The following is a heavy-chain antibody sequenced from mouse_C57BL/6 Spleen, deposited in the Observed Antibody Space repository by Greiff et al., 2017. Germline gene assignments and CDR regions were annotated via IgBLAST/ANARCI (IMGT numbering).Heavy chain of an antibody. CDR2: INPNNGGT. CDR1: GYTFTDYY. J-gene: IGHJ2*01. CDR3: ARGSSMAYYFDD. Sequence: VQLKQSGPELVKPGASVKISCKASGYTFTDYYMNWVKQSPGKSLEWIGDINPNNGGTSYNQKFKGKDTLTVDKSSSTAYMELRSLTSEDSAVYYCARGSSMAYYFDDWGQGTTLTVSS. D-gene: IGHD2-1*01. V-gene: IGHV1-26*01.